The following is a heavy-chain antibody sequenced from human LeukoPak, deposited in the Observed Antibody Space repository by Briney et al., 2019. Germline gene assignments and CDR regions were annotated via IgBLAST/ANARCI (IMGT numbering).Heavy chain of an antibody. D-gene: IGHD5-18*01. V-gene: IGHV3-20*04. CDR2: TNWDGAST. Sequence: PGGSLRLACEVAGFTLDAIAIRWDRPAPGKLLEWVSGTNWDGASTGYADSVTDPFTSSRDNAKNPLYLQIKSLRAEDAALYYCAREPRGYSYGYWYFDLWGRGTLFTVSS. CDR3: AREPRGYSYGYWYFDL. CDR1: GFTLDAIA. J-gene: IGHJ2*01.